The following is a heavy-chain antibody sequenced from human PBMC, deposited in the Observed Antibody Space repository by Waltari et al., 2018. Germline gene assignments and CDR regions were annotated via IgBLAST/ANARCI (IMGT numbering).Heavy chain of an antibody. CDR3: EIQLWVSFTPLT. CDR2: ISPALDAT. J-gene: IGHJ5*02. D-gene: IGHD2-21*01. CDR1: GGTFNNYA. V-gene: IGHV1-69*11. Sequence: QVQVVQSGAEVKKPWSPVTVSCKTSGGTFNNYAMNWVRQAPGQGLEWMGRISPALDATDIAQELKGRVSRTGDASTKTVYLELSSLRPEDTGMYYCEIQLWVSFTPLTWGQGTLVTVSS.